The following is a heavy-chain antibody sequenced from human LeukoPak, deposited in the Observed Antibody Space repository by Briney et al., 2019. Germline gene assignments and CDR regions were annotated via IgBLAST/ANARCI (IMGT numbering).Heavy chain of an antibody. CDR2: ISGSGGST. J-gene: IGHJ3*02. Sequence: PGGSLRLSCAASGFTFSSYAMSWVRQAPGKGLEWVSAISGSGGSTYYADSVKGRFTISRDNSKNTLYLQMNSLRAEDTAVYYCAKDMVYRYYGSGSYAFDIWGQGTMVTVSS. CDR3: AKDMVYRYYGSGSYAFDI. V-gene: IGHV3-23*01. D-gene: IGHD3-10*01. CDR1: GFTFSSYA.